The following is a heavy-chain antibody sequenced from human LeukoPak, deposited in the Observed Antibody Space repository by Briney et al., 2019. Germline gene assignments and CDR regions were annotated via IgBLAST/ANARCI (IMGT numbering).Heavy chain of an antibody. CDR3: VKVAAGIFDY. Sequence: GRSLRLSCAASGFTFSSYAMHWVRQAPGKGLEWVAVISYDGSNKYYADSVKGRFTISRDNSKNTLYLQMNSLRAEDTAVYYCVKVAAGIFDYWGQGTLVTVSS. J-gene: IGHJ4*02. CDR2: ISYDGSNK. CDR1: GFTFSSYA. V-gene: IGHV3-30-3*01. D-gene: IGHD6-13*01.